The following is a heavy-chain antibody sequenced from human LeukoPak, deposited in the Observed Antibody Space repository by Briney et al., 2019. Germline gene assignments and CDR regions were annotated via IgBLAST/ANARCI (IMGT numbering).Heavy chain of an antibody. CDR3: ARGGYSYGPFDY. CDR1: GGTFSSYA. V-gene: IGHV1-69*05. J-gene: IGHJ4*02. CDR2: IIPIFGTA. D-gene: IGHD5-18*01. Sequence: SVKVSCKASGGTFSSYAISWVRQAPGQGLEWIGGIIPIFGTANYAQKFQGRVTITTDESTSTAYMELSSLRSEDTAVYYCARGGYSYGPFDYWGQGTLVTVSS.